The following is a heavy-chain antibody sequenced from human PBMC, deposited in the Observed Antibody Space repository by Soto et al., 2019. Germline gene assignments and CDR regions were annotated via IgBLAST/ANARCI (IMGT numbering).Heavy chain of an antibody. V-gene: IGHV1-69*02. D-gene: IGHD3-10*01. CDR1: GGTFSSYT. CDR3: ARCITMVRGVLCYYFDY. CDR2: IIPILGIA. Sequence: QVQLVQSGAEVKKPGSSVKVSCKASGGTFSSYTISWVRQAPGQGLEWMGRIIPILGIANYAQKFQGRVKITADKSTSKAYMELSSLRSEDTAVYYCARCITMVRGVLCYYFDYWGQGTLVTVSS. J-gene: IGHJ4*02.